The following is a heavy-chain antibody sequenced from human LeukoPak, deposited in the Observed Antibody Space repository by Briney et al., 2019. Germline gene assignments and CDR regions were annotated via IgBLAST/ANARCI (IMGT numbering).Heavy chain of an antibody. Sequence: ASVKVSCKASGYTFTSYGISWVRQAPGQGLEWMGWISAYNGNTNYAQKLQGRVTMTTDTSTSTVYMELRSLRSDDTAVYYCARRGSDVLNNWFDPWGQGTLVTVSS. CDR3: ARRGSDVLNNWFDP. CDR2: ISAYNGNT. V-gene: IGHV1-18*01. CDR1: GYTFTSYG. J-gene: IGHJ5*02. D-gene: IGHD2-8*01.